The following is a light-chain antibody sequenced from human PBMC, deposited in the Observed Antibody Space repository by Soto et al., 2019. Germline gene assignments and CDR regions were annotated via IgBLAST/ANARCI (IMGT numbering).Light chain of an antibody. J-gene: IGKJ5*01. V-gene: IGKV1-33*01. Sequence: MTQSPLSLPVTPGEPASISCRSSQSLLHSNGYNRLNWYQQKPGKAPTLLIFDAYNLQTGVPSRSSGSRSGTDFTFTITSLQPEDIATYYWHQYDNLPPIPFGQGTRLEIK. CDR3: HQYDNLPPIP. CDR2: DAY. CDR1: QSLLHSNGYNR.